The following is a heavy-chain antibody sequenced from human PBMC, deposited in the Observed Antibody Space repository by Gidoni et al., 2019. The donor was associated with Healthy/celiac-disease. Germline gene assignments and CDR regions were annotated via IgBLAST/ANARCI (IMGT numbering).Heavy chain of an antibody. V-gene: IGHV3-48*02. D-gene: IGHD3-10*01. Sequence: LEWVSYISSSSSTIYYADSVKGRFTISRDNAKNSLYLQMNSLRDEDTAVYYCRVRDSDAFDIWGQGTMVTVSS. CDR2: ISSSSSTI. CDR3: RVRDSDAFDI. J-gene: IGHJ3*02.